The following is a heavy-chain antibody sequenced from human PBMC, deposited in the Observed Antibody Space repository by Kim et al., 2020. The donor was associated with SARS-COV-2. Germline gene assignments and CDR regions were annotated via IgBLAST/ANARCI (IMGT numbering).Heavy chain of an antibody. D-gene: IGHD3-9*01. Sequence: GGSLRLSCAASGVTFSKAWMSWVRQAPGKGLEWVGRIKSKTDGGTTDYAAPVKGRFTISRDDSKNTLYQQMNSVKTEDTAVYYCTTLLRYFDWLAVKYFYYGMDVWGQGTTVPVSS. J-gene: IGHJ6*02. CDR3: TTLLRYFDWLAVKYFYYGMDV. CDR1: GVTFSKAW. CDR2: IKSKTDGGTT. V-gene: IGHV3-15*01.